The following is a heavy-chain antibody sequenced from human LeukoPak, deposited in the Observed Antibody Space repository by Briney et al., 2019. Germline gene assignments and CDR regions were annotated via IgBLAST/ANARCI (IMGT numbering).Heavy chain of an antibody. J-gene: IGHJ4*02. V-gene: IGHV3-30*09. Sequence: GGSLRLSCEASGFTFSSYDMHWVRQAPGKGLEWAAVISNDGSNKHYIEAVKGRFAISRDKSKNTLYLQVNSLRSEDTAVYYCARSYNSGWKEWIDFGGQGTLVIVSS. CDR2: ISNDGSNK. CDR1: GFTFSSYD. CDR3: ARSYNSGWKEWIDF. D-gene: IGHD3-22*01.